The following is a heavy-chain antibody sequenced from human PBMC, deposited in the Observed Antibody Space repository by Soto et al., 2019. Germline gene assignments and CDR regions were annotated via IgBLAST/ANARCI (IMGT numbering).Heavy chain of an antibody. D-gene: IGHD4-17*01. CDR1: GDSVSSNSAA. CDR3: SRDSPGYGDYVLFDF. J-gene: IGHJ4*02. Sequence: SQTLSLTCAISGDSVSSNSAAWNWIRQSPSRGLEWLGRTYYRSKWYNDYAVSVKSRITINPDTSRNQFSLQLNSVTPEDTAVIYFSRDSPGYGDYVLFDFLGQGILVTGSS. V-gene: IGHV6-1*01. CDR2: TYYRSKWYN.